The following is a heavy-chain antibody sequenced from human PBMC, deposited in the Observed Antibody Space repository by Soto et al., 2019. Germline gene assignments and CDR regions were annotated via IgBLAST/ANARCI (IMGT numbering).Heavy chain of an antibody. CDR3: ARGDRISIFGVIYWLDP. CDR1: GYTFTGYY. J-gene: IGHJ5*02. Sequence: ASVKVSCKASGYTFTGYYIHWVRQAPGQGLEWMGWIIPDSGATNYTQKFQGRVTMTSETSTNTAFLELSRLRSDDTAVYFCARGDRISIFGVIYWLDPWGEGTLVTVSS. CDR2: IIPDSGAT. D-gene: IGHD3-3*01. V-gene: IGHV1-2*02.